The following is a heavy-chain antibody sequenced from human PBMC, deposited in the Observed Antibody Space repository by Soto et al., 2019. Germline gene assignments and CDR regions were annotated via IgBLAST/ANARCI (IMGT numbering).Heavy chain of an antibody. CDR1: GFTFSDHY. CDR2: TRNKANSYTT. Sequence: EVQLVESGGGLVQPGGSLRLSCAASGFTFSDHYMDWVRQAPGKGPEWVGRTRNKANSYTTEYAASVKGRFTISRDDSKNSLYLQMNSLKTEDTAVYYCARGYRGEDYWGQGTLVTVSS. J-gene: IGHJ4*02. CDR3: ARGYRGEDY. D-gene: IGHD3-10*01. V-gene: IGHV3-72*01.